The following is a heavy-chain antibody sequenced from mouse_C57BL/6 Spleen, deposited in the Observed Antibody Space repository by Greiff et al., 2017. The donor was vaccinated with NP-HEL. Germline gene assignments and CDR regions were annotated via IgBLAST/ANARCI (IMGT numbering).Heavy chain of an antibody. CDR1: GYTFTSYT. V-gene: IGHV1-4*01. CDR3: ARERTMAFDY. Sequence: VHLVESGAELARPGASVKMSCKASGYTFTSYTMHWVKQRPGQGLEWIGYINPSSGYTKYNQKFKDKATLTADKSSSTAYMQLSSLTSEDSAVYYCARERTMAFDYWGQGTTLTVSS. D-gene: IGHD1-1*02. J-gene: IGHJ2*01. CDR2: INPSSGYT.